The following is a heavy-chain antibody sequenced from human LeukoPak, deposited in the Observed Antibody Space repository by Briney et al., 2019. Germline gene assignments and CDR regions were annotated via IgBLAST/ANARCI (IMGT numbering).Heavy chain of an antibody. J-gene: IGHJ5*02. CDR1: GGSISSSSYS. V-gene: IGHV4-39*01. CDR2: IYYSGST. CDR3: ARQWYRMATTKSRSQYNWFDP. Sequence: PSETLSLTCTVSGGSISSSSYSWGWIRQPPGKGLEWIGSIYYSGSTYYNPSLKSRVTISVDTSKNQFSLKLSSVTAADTAVYYCARQWYRMATTKSRSQYNWFDPWGQGTLVTVSS. D-gene: IGHD5-24*01.